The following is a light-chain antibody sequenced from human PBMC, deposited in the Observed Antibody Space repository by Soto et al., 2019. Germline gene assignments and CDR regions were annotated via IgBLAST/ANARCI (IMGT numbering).Light chain of an antibody. J-gene: IGKJ5*01. V-gene: IGKV1-39*01. CDR2: AAS. CDR1: QSISGY. Sequence: DIPMTQAPSSLSASVGDRVTITCRASQSISGYLNWYQQKPGKAPKLLIYAASSLQSGVPSRFSGSGSGTDFTLTISSLQPEDFATYYCQQSYSTPPITVGQGTRLEIK. CDR3: QQSYSTPPIT.